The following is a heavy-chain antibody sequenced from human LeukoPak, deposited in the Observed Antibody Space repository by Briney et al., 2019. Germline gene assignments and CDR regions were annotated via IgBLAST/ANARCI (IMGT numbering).Heavy chain of an antibody. J-gene: IGHJ4*02. D-gene: IGHD3-16*01. CDR2: MNPNSGNT. V-gene: IGHV1-8*01. CDR1: GYTFTSYD. Sequence: GASVKVSCKASGYTFTSYDINWVRQATGQGLEWMGWMNPNSGNTGYAQKFQGRVTITTDESTSTAYMELSSLRSEDTAVYYCARLWGRQQQSDYWGQGTLVTVSS. CDR3: ARLWGRQQQSDY.